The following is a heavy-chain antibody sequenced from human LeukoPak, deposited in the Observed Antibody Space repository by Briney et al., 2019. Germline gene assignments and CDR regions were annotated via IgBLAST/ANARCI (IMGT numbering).Heavy chain of an antibody. V-gene: IGHV3-74*01. CDR3: IRDFLTVTTNDY. CDR2: INSDGSST. D-gene: IGHD4-11*01. CDR1: GFTFSSYW. Sequence: GGSLRLSCAASGFTFSSYWMHWVRQAPGKGLVWVSRINSDGSSTNYADSVKGRFTISRDNAKNTLYLQMNSLRAEDTAVYYCIRDFLTVTTNDYWGQGTLVTVSS. J-gene: IGHJ4*02.